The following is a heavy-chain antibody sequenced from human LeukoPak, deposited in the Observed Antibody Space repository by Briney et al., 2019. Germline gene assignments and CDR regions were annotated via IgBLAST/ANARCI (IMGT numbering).Heavy chain of an antibody. CDR3: ARVVPTHSRYYDFWSGYYTYYFDY. CDR1: GGSISSGGYY. V-gene: IGHV4-31*03. D-gene: IGHD3-3*01. Sequence: SETLSLTCTVSGGSISSGGYYWSWIRQHPGKGLEWIGCIYYSGSTYYNPSLKSRVTISVDTSKNQFSLKLSSVTAADTAVYYCARVVPTHSRYYDFWSGYYTYYFDYWGQGTLVTVSS. J-gene: IGHJ4*02. CDR2: IYYSGST.